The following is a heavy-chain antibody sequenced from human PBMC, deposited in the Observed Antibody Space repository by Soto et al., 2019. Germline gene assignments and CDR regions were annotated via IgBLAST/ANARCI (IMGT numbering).Heavy chain of an antibody. CDR3: EIGGVANAGY. D-gene: IGHD3-10*01. J-gene: IGHJ4*02. V-gene: IGHV3-23*01. CDR1: GLTFASYA. CDR2: ISGSGGTT. Sequence: EVQLLESGGGLVQPGGSLRLSCAASGLTFASYAMNWVRQAPGTGLEWVAIISGSGGTTYYTDSVKGRFTISRDNSNNTLYLHMARLRAEDTAVYYFEIGGVANAGYWGQGALVTVSS.